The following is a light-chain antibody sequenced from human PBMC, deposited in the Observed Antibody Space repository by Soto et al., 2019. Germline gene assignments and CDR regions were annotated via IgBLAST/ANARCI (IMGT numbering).Light chain of an antibody. J-gene: IGKJ1*01. CDR3: QQYNSYST. CDR1: QSIGSY. V-gene: IGKV1-5*03. CDR2: KAS. Sequence: DIQMTQSPSTLSASVGDSVTITCRASQSIGSYLAWYQQKPGKAPNLLIYKASSLESGVPSRFSGSGSGTEFTLTISSLQPDDFATYYCQQYNSYSTFGQGTKVEIK.